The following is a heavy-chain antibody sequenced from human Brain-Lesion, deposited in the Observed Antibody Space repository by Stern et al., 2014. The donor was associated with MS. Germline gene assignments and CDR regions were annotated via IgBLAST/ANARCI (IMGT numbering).Heavy chain of an antibody. CDR2: SDHSGST. D-gene: IGHD6-13*01. CDR1: GGSISSSNW. Sequence: VQLVESGPGLVKPSGTLSLTCAVSGGSISSSNWWSWVRQSPGKGLEWIGESDHSGSTIYNPSLKSRVTVSVDKSKNRFSLTLGSGTAADPAVYFCARFPASRPHVFDSWGQGTLVTVSS. CDR3: ARFPASRPHVFDS. V-gene: IGHV4-4*02. J-gene: IGHJ4*02.